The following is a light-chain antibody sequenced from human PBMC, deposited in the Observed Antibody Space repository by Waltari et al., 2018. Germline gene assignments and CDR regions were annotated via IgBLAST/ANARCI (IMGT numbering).Light chain of an antibody. CDR3: QSYDTSLSVV. J-gene: IGLJ3*02. V-gene: IGLV1-40*01. Sequence: QSVLTQPPSVSGAPGQRVTISCTGSGSNIGAGYDVHWYQHLPRAAPKLLIYGSSSRPLGVPDRFFGSTSGTSASLAITWLQAEDEGDYYCQSYDTSLSVVFGGGTKLTVL. CDR2: GSS. CDR1: GSNIGAGYD.